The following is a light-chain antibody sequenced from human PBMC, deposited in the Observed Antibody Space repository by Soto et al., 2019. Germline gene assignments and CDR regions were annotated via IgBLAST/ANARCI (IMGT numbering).Light chain of an antibody. V-gene: IGKV3-20*01. Sequence: EIVLTQTPATLSLSPGERATLSCRASQSISRFLAWYQQKPGQAPRLLIYGASSRATGIPDRFSGSGSGTDFTLTISRLEPEDFAVYYCQQYGSSPMTFGQGTRLEIK. CDR3: QQYGSSPMT. CDR2: GAS. CDR1: QSISRF. J-gene: IGKJ5*01.